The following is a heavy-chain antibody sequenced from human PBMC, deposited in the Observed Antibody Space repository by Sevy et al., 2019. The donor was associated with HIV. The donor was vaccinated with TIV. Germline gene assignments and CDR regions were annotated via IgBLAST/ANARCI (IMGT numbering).Heavy chain of an antibody. D-gene: IGHD3-10*01. J-gene: IGHJ3*01. CDR2: ISFSGNYI. V-gene: IGHV3-21*01. Sequence: GGSLRLSCAASGFTFSTYPMNWVRQAPGKGLEWVSYISFSGNYIYYADSVKGRFTIFRDNAKNSVYLQMNSLRVEDTAVYYCARPYGSGSWEAFDLWGQGTLVTVSS. CDR1: GFTFSTYP. CDR3: ARPYGSGSWEAFDL.